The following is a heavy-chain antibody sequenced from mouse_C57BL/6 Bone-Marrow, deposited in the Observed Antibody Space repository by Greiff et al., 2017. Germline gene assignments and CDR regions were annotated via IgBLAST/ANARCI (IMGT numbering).Heavy chain of an antibody. Sequence: QVQLQQSGAELARPGASVKLSCKASGYTFTSYGISWVKQRTGQGLEWIGESYPRSGNTYYNEKVKGKATLTADKDNSTAYMQLRGLTSVDSAVYFCARLRSFAYWGQGTLVTVSA. V-gene: IGHV1-81*01. J-gene: IGHJ3*01. D-gene: IGHD1-1*01. CDR2: SYPRSGNT. CDR3: ARLRSFAY. CDR1: GYTFTSYG.